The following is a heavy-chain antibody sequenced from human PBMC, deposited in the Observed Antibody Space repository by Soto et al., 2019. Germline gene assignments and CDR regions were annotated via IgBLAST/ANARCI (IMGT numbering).Heavy chain of an antibody. V-gene: IGHV4-59*01. CDR1: GGSINDYY. CDR3: VAGPDRAKSAY. CDR2: GLRPDYT. J-gene: IGHJ4*01. Sequence: QVQLQESGPGLVKPSETLSLTCTVSGGSINDYYWSWTRQPPGKGLEWIAYGLRPDYTGYNPSLRNRVTIASDTSKNQFPLRLISVTAADTAVYYCVAGPDRAKSAYGGQGNLVTVSS.